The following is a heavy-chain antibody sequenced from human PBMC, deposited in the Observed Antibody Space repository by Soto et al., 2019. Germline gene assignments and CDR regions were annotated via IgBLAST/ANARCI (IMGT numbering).Heavy chain of an antibody. CDR3: AREPSQGDNWKYVGWFDP. J-gene: IGHJ5*02. D-gene: IGHD1-7*01. Sequence: QVQLMQSGAEVKKPGSSVKVSCKASGDSFSTFAITWVRQAPGQGLEWLGGIIPVFAKATYAQKVQGRVIITADRSTSTAYMELTSLTSDDTAVYYCAREPSQGDNWKYVGWFDPWGQGTLVTVSS. V-gene: IGHV1-69*06. CDR2: IIPVFAKA. CDR1: GDSFSTFA.